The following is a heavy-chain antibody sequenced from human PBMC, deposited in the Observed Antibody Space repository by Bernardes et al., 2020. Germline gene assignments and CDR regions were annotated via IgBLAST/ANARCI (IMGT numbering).Heavy chain of an antibody. CDR3: ARGPLTSLRRGAFDI. D-gene: IGHD2-2*01. V-gene: IGHV4-59*01. CDR1: GGSISSYY. CDR2: IYYSGST. J-gene: IGHJ3*02. Sequence: SETLSLTCTVSGGSISSYYWSWIRQPPGKGLEWIGYIYYSGSTNYNPSLKSRVTISVDTSKNQFSLKLSSVTAADTAVYYCARGPLTSLRRGAFDIWGQGTMVTVSS.